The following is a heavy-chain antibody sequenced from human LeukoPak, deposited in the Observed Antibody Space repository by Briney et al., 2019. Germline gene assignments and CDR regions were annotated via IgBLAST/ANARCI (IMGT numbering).Heavy chain of an antibody. J-gene: IGHJ4*02. CDR3: AKENWGYNWKYDSSGSGINY. Sequence: PGGSLRLSCAASGFNFGSYSMTWVRQAPGKGLHWVSAISGGGGSTYYTDSVKGRFTISRDNSKNTMYLQMNSLRAEDTAIYYCAKENWGYNWKYDSSGSGINYWGQGTLVTVSS. D-gene: IGHD3-22*01. CDR1: GFNFGSYS. CDR2: ISGGGGST. V-gene: IGHV3-23*01.